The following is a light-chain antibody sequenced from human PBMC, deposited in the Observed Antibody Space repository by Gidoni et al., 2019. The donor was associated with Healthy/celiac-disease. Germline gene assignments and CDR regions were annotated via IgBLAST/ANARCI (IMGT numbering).Light chain of an antibody. CDR3: QQSYSTPPVT. CDR2: AAS. CDR1: QSISSY. J-gene: IGKJ4*01. V-gene: IGKV1-39*01. Sequence: DIQMTRSPSSLSASVGDRVTITCRASQSISSYLNWYQQKPGKAPKLLIYAASSLQSGVPSRFSGSGSGTDFTLTISSLQTEDFATYYCQQSYSTPPVTFGGGTKVEIK.